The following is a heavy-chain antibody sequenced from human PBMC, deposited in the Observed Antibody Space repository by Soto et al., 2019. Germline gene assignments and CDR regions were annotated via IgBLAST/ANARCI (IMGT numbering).Heavy chain of an antibody. J-gene: IGHJ5*02. CDR3: AHIPNYYQYDWFDP. CDR1: GFSLTTRGVG. D-gene: IGHD3-16*01. V-gene: IGHV2-5*02. Sequence: QITLKESGPTLVKPTQTLTLTCTFSGFSLTTRGVGVGWIRQPPGKALECLALIYWDDDKRYSPSLQSRLSITKDTPKNQVVLKMTNVDPVDTATYYCAHIPNYYQYDWFDPWGQGTLVSVSS. CDR2: IYWDDDK.